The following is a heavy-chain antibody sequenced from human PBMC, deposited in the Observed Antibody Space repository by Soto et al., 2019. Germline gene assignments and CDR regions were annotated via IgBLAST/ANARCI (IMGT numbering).Heavy chain of an antibody. J-gene: IGHJ4*02. D-gene: IGHD5-18*01. CDR2: VSASGSIT. V-gene: IGHV3-23*01. Sequence: EVQLLESGGGLVQPGESLRLSCAVSGFSFSSYAMSWVRQTPGKGLEWVSTVSASGSITHSADSVKGRFTISRDNSQNTLYLQMNGLRAEDTAVYYCAKDRYNYDTAGFDHWGQGTLVTVSS. CDR1: GFSFSSYA. CDR3: AKDRYNYDTAGFDH.